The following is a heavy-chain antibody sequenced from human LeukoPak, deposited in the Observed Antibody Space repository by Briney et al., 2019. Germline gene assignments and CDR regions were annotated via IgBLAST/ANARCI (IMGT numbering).Heavy chain of an antibody. J-gene: IGHJ4*02. Sequence: ASVKVSCTASGYTFTGYYIHWVRQTPGQGLEWMGWINPNSDATMSAQKFQGRVTMTRDTSISTAYMELSSLRSDDTALYYCAREGGNGFGPGDYWGQGTLITVSS. CDR2: INPNSDAT. CDR1: GYTFTGYY. CDR3: AREGGNGFGPGDY. D-gene: IGHD1-1*01. V-gene: IGHV1-2*02.